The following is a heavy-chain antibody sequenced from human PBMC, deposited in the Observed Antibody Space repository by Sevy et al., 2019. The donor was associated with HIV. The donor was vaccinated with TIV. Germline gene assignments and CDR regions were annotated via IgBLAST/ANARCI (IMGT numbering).Heavy chain of an antibody. CDR3: ARFPPQRAFDI. J-gene: IGHJ3*02. CDR2: ISYDGSNT. V-gene: IGHV3-30*04. Sequence: GGSLRLSCVGSGFTFSSYAPHWVRQAPDKGLEWVAVISYDGSNTYYADSVKGRFTISRDNSKNTLYLQMNSLRADDTAVFYCARFPPQRAFDIWGQGTTVTVSS. CDR1: GFTFSSYA.